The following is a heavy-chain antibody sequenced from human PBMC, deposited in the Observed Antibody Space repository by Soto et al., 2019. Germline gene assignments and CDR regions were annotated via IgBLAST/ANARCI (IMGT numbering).Heavy chain of an antibody. V-gene: IGHV5-51*01. CDR2: IYPGDSDT. CDR1: GYSVTSYW. CDR3: ARHKEQLQHNCFDP. J-gene: IGHJ5*02. Sequence: GESVKSSGEGSGYSVTSYWIGWVRQMPGKGLEWMGIIYPGDSDTRYSPSFQGQVTISADKSISTAYLQWSSLKASDTAMYYCARHKEQLQHNCFDPWGQGTLVTVSS. D-gene: IGHD2-2*01.